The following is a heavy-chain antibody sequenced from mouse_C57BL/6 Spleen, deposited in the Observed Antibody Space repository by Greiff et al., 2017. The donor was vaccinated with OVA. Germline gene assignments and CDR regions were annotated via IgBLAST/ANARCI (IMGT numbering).Heavy chain of an antibody. CDR1: GFSLTSYG. J-gene: IGHJ1*03. CDR2: IWSGGST. Sequence: QVQLQQSGPGLVQPSQSLSITCTVSGFSLTSYGVPWVRQSPGKGLEWLGVIWSGGSTDYNAAFISRLSISKDNSKSQVFFKMNSLQADDTAIYYCARYYDYDERYFDVWGTGTTVTVSS. D-gene: IGHD2-4*01. CDR3: ARYYDYDERYFDV. V-gene: IGHV2-2*01.